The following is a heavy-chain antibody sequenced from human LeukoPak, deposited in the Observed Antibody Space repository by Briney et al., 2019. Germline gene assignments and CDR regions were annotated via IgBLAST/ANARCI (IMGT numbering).Heavy chain of an antibody. J-gene: IGHJ4*02. CDR3: ARHRRKYTREYHFDS. V-gene: IGHV4-59*08. CDR1: GGSISGYY. Sequence: SETLALTCTVSGGSISGYYWGWMRQRPGRGLQWIGFISETGSTDYNPPLERRITMSVDNSRNQVSLRVRYATAADTAIYYCARHRRKYTREYHFDSWGQGIQVSVSS. D-gene: IGHD6-6*01. CDR2: ISETGST.